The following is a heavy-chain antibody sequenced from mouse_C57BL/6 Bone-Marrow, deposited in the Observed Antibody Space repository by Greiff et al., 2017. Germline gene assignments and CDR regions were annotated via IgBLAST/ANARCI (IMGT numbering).Heavy chain of an antibody. CDR3: AKSADYAMDY. Sequence: VQGVESGPGLVQPSPRLSITCTASGFSLTSYGVHWVRQPPGKGLEWMGVIWSGGSTDNNAAFIYRLSISKDNSKSQVFFKMNRLQADDTAIYYCAKSADYAMDYWGQGTSVTVSS. CDR1: GFSLTSYG. CDR2: IWSGGST. J-gene: IGHJ4*01. V-gene: IGHV2-4*01.